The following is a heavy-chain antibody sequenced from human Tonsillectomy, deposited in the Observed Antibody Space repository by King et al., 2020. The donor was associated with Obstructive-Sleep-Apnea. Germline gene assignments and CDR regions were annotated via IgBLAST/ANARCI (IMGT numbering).Heavy chain of an antibody. CDR2: ISYDGSNK. Sequence: VQLVESGGGVVQPGRSLRLSCTASGFTFSSYGMHWVRQAPGKGLEWVAVISYDGSNKYYIDSVKGRFTISRDNSKNTLYLQMNSLRPEDTAVYNCAKELIAAAATGGMDVWGQGTTVTVSS. J-gene: IGHJ6*02. CDR3: AKELIAAAATGGMDV. CDR1: GFTFSSYG. V-gene: IGHV3-30*18. D-gene: IGHD6-13*01.